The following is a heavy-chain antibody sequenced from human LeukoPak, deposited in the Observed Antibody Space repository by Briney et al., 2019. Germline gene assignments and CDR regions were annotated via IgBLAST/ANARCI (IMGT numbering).Heavy chain of an antibody. CDR2: IKQDGSEK. CDR3: ARDAIAADTYYFDY. D-gene: IGHD6-13*01. Sequence: GGSLRLSCIASGFTFGDYAMSWVRQVPGKGLEWVANIKQDGSEKYYVDSVKGRFTISRDNAKNSLYLQMNSLRAEDTAVYYCARDAIAADTYYFDYWGQGALVTVSS. J-gene: IGHJ4*02. V-gene: IGHV3-7*01. CDR1: GFTFGDYA.